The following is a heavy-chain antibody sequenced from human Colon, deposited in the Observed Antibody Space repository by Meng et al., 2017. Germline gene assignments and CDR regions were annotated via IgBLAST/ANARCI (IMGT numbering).Heavy chain of an antibody. CDR1: GGTFTYFA. D-gene: IGHD3-22*01. J-gene: IGHJ4*02. CDR2: IIPIFGTP. CDR3: ARWDNSGYYFNY. V-gene: IGHV1-69*06. Sequence: QVQVVRHEAWVKKPGPSVKVSCKPSGGTFTYFAFSWVRQAPGQGLEWMGGIIPIFGTPHYAQKFHGRATITADKSTNTAYMELSSLRPEDTAVYYCARWDNSGYYFNYWGQGTLVTVSS.